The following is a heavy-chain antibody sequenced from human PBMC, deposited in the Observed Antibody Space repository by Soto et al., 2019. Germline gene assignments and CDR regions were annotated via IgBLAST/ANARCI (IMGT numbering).Heavy chain of an antibody. CDR1: GYSFTSYW. CDR3: ARHGKFSAMTNFFDS. Sequence: GESLKISCKGSGYSFTSYWIGWVRQMPGKGLAWMGIIYPGDSDTRYSPSFQGQVTISADRSISTAYLQWSSLSASDTAMYYCARHGKFSAMTNFFDSWGQGTPVTVSS. CDR2: IYPGDSDT. D-gene: IGHD1-1*01. J-gene: IGHJ4*02. V-gene: IGHV5-51*01.